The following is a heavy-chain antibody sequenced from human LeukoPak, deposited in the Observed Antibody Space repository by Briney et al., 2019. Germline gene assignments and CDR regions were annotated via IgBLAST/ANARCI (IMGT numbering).Heavy chain of an antibody. CDR3: ARGLNLRYPPFDP. J-gene: IGHJ5*02. V-gene: IGHV4-34*01. Sequence: SETLSLTCAVYGVSFSGYYWNWIRQPPGKGLEWIGEINHSGSTNYNPSLKSRVTISVDTSKNQFSLKLSSVTAADTAVYYCARGLNLRYPPFDPWGQGTLVTVSS. D-gene: IGHD1-14*01. CDR2: INHSGST. CDR1: GVSFSGYY.